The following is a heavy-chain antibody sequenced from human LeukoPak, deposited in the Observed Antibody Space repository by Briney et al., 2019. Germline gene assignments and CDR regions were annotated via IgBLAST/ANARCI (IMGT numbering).Heavy chain of an antibody. J-gene: IGHJ4*02. Sequence: PGGSLRLSCAASGFTFSNSAMSWARQAPGKGLEWVSGISISGGTTYYAASVKGRFTISRDNSKNTVYLQLNSLRAEDTAVYYCAKEEVPNDYWGQGTLVTVSS. CDR2: ISISGGTT. V-gene: IGHV3-23*01. CDR3: AKEEVPNDY. D-gene: IGHD1-1*01. CDR1: GFTFSNSA.